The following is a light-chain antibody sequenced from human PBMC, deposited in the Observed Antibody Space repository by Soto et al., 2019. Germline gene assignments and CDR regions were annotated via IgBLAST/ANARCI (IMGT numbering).Light chain of an antibody. Sequence: QSVLTQPPSASGTPGQRVTISCSGSSSNIGSNTVNWYQQLPGTAPTLFIYSNNQRPSGVPDRFSGSKSGTSASLAVNGLESGDEADYYCAAWDDSLNGPLFGGGTKLTVL. J-gene: IGLJ3*02. V-gene: IGLV1-44*01. CDR3: AAWDDSLNGPL. CDR1: SSNIGSNT. CDR2: SNN.